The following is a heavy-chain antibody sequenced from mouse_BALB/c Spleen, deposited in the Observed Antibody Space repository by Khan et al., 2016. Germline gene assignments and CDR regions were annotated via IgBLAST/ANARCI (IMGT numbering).Heavy chain of an antibody. CDR2: IDPSNGNT. V-gene: IGHV14-3*02. D-gene: IGHD2-2*01. J-gene: IGHJ3*01. Sequence: VQLKQSGAELVKPGASVKLSCTASGFNIKDTYMHWVKQRPEQGLEWIGRIDPSNGNTKYDPKFQGKATITADTSSNTAYLQLSSLTSEDTAVYYCASSHDGYGGGFAYWGQGTLVTVSA. CDR1: GFNIKDTY. CDR3: ASSHDGYGGGFAY.